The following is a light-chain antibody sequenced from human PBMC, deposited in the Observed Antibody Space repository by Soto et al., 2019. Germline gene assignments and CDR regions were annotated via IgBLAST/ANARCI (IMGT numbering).Light chain of an antibody. Sequence: QSVLTQPPSVSGAPGQRVTISCTGSSSNIGSSYDVHWYQQLPGTAPKLLIYDNSNRPSGVPDRFSGPKSGTSASLAITGRQGEHDSDYFRKSYASRLSRVVFRGGNQVTLL. J-gene: IGLJ6*01. CDR1: SSNIGSSYD. V-gene: IGLV1-40*01. CDR2: DNS. CDR3: KSYASRLSRVV.